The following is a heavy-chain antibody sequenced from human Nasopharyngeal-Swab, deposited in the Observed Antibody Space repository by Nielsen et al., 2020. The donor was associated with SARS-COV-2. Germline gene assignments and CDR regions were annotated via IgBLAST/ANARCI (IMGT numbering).Heavy chain of an antibody. Sequence: GESLKISCAASGFTFSSYAVHWVRQAPGKGLEWVAVISYDGSNKYYADSVKGRFTISRDNSKNTLYLQMDSLRAEDTAVYYCARGRYCSTPSCYAAYYYHYVDVWDKGTMVTVSS. V-gene: IGHV3-30-3*01. D-gene: IGHD2-2*01. CDR1: GFTFSSYA. CDR3: ARGRYCSTPSCYAAYYYHYVDV. CDR2: ISYDGSNK. J-gene: IGHJ6*03.